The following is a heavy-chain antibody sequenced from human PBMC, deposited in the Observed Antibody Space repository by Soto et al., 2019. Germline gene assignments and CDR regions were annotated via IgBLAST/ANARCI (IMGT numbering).Heavy chain of an antibody. J-gene: IGHJ4*02. D-gene: IGHD5-12*01. CDR3: AKDINGEGFEPANRGYLRGPFDY. CDR2: ISWNSGSI. V-gene: IGHV3-9*01. CDR1: GFTFDDYA. Sequence: EVQLVESGGGLVQPGRSLRLSCAASGFTFDDYAMHWVRQAPGNGLEWVSGISWNSGSIGYADSVKGRFTISRDNAKNSLYLQMNSLRAEDTALYYCAKDINGEGFEPANRGYLRGPFDYWGQGTLVTVSS.